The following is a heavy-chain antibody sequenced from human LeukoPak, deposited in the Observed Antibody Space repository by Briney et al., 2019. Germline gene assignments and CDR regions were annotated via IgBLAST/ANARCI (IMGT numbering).Heavy chain of an antibody. D-gene: IGHD3-3*01. Sequence: SETLSLTCTVSGGSISSSSYYWGWIRQPPGKGLEWIGSIYYSGSTYYNPSLKGRVTISVDTSKNQFSLKLSSVTAADTAVYYCARESGNYDFWSGYYTSDYWGQGTLVTVSS. CDR2: IYYSGST. CDR1: GGSISSSSYY. J-gene: IGHJ4*02. CDR3: ARESGNYDFWSGYYTSDY. V-gene: IGHV4-39*02.